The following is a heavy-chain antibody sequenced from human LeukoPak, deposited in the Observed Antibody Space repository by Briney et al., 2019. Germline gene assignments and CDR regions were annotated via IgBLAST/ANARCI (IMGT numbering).Heavy chain of an antibody. CDR2: ISSSSSYT. J-gene: IGHJ3*02. D-gene: IGHD4-17*01. CDR3: ARDEMTTVTPLAFDI. Sequence: PGGPLRLSCAASGFTFSDYYMSWIRQAPGKGLEWVSYISSSSSYTNYADSVKGRFTISRDNAKNSLYLQMNSLRAEDTAVYYCARDEMTTVTPLAFDIWGQGTMVTVSS. V-gene: IGHV3-11*05. CDR1: GFTFSDYY.